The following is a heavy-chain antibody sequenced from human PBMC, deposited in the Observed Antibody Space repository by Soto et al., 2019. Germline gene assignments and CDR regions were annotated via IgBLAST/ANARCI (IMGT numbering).Heavy chain of an antibody. Sequence: GGSLRLSCAASGFTFSSYAMSWVRQAPGKWLEWVSAISGSGGSTYYADSVKGRFTISRDNSKNTLYLQMNSLRAEDTAVYYCAKDAITIFGVDYPPIDYWGQGTLVTVSS. CDR3: AKDAITIFGVDYPPIDY. J-gene: IGHJ4*02. V-gene: IGHV3-23*01. CDR2: ISGSGGST. D-gene: IGHD3-3*01. CDR1: GFTFSSYA.